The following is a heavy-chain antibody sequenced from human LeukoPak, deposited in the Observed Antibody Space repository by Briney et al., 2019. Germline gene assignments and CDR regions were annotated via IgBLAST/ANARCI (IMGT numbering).Heavy chain of an antibody. D-gene: IGHD6-13*01. CDR1: EFTFSSHA. J-gene: IGHJ4*02. CDR2: ISGSGGST. Sequence: GGSLRLSCAASEFTFSSHAMSWVRQAPGKGLECVAPISGSGGSTYYADSVRGRFTVSRDNSKNMLYLQMNSLRVEDTAVYYCAKSPAGSSWPSIDYWGQGTLVAVSS. CDR3: AKSPAGSSWPSIDY. V-gene: IGHV3-23*01.